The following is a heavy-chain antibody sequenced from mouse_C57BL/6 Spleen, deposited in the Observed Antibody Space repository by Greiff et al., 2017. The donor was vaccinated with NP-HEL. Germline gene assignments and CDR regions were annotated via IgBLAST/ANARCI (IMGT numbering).Heavy chain of an antibody. CDR2: IYPRSGNT. CDR3: ARGSSGPAWFAY. D-gene: IGHD3-2*02. V-gene: IGHV1-81*01. J-gene: IGHJ3*01. Sequence: VQVVESGAELARPGASVKLSCKASGYTFTSYGISWVKQRTGQGLEWIGEIYPRSGNTYYNEKFKGKATLTADKSSSTAYMELRSLTSEDSAVYFCARGSSGPAWFAYWGQGTLVTVSA. CDR1: GYTFTSYG.